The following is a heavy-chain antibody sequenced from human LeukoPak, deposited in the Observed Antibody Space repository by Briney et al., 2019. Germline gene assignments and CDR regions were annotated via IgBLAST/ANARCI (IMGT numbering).Heavy chain of an antibody. Sequence: GSLRLSCAASGFTFSSYSMNWVRQAPGKGLEWVAFIRNDGNDKSYAVSVKGRFTISRDNSKNTLYLQMNSLRAEDTAVYYCAKDRTSWYYFDYWGQGTLVTVSS. CDR3: AKDRTSWYYFDY. V-gene: IGHV3-30*02. CDR1: GFTFSSYS. CDR2: IRNDGNDK. J-gene: IGHJ4*02.